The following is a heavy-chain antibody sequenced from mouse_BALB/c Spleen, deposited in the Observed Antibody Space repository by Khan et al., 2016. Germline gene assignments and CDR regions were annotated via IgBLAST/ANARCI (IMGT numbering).Heavy chain of an antibody. CDR2: ILPGSDRT. J-gene: IGHJ2*01. D-gene: IGHD3-1*01. V-gene: IGHV1-9*01. CDR1: GYTFSSYW. Sequence: QVQLKQSGADLMKPGASVKISCKATGYTFSSYWIEWVKQRPGHGLEWIGEILPGSDRTTYNERLRGKASFTAATSSNTASIQLSSLTSEDSAVYYCARLGPARAYFDFWGQGTTLSVSS. CDR3: ARLGPARAYFDF.